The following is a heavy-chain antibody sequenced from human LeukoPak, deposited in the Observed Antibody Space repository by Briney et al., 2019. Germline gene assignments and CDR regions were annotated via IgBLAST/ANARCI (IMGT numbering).Heavy chain of an antibody. V-gene: IGHV4-34*01. CDR2: INHSGST. CDR3: ARGVRITIFGVVSRPDY. Sequence: SETLSLTCAVYGGSFSGYCWSWIRQPPGKGLEWIGEINHSGSTNYNPSLKSRVTISVDTSKNQFSLKLSSVTAADTAVYYCARGVRITIFGVVSRPDYWGQGTLVTVSS. J-gene: IGHJ4*02. D-gene: IGHD3-3*01. CDR1: GGSFSGYC.